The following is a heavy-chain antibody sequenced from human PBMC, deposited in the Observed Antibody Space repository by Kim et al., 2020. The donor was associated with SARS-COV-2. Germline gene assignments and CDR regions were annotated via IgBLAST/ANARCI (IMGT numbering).Heavy chain of an antibody. CDR2: IYYRGST. J-gene: IGHJ3*01. V-gene: IGHV4-59*01. CDR3: ARVRSFEWLFFRDAFDV. CDR1: GGSFSSYY. Sequence: SETLSLTCTVSGGSFSSYYWSWLRLSPGKGLEWIGYIYYRGSTNYNPSFSSRVTISVDARRTQFFLSLRSVTTADTAIYYCARVRSFEWLFFRDAFDVWG. D-gene: IGHD3-3*01.